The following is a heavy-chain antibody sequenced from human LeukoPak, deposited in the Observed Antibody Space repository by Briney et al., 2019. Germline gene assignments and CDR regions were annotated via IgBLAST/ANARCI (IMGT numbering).Heavy chain of an antibody. CDR1: GFSLSAYN. V-gene: IGHV3-48*01. CDR3: ARDRHVPGLYYYYMDV. CDR2: ISSSSATI. J-gene: IGHJ6*03. D-gene: IGHD6-6*01. Sequence: GGSLRLSCEGSGFSLSAYNMNWVRQAPGKGLESVSYISSSSATIFYADSVKGRFAISRDNAKNSLYLQMNSLRPEDTAVYFCARDRHVPGLYYYYMDVWGKGTTVTVSS.